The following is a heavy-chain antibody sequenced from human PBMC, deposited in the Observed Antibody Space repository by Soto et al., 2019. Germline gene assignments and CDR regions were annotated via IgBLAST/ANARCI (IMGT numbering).Heavy chain of an antibody. D-gene: IGHD3-3*02. J-gene: IGHJ3*02. V-gene: IGHV3-11*01. Sequence: QVQLVESGGGLVKPGGSLRLSCAASGFTFIDSYMSWIRQVPGKGLEWVSYISSSGTSTYYADSVKGRFTISRDNAENSLYLQTNRLRAENTAVYFCARFSGHDVFDIWGQGTMVTVSS. CDR2: ISSSGTST. CDR1: GFTFIDSY. CDR3: ARFSGHDVFDI.